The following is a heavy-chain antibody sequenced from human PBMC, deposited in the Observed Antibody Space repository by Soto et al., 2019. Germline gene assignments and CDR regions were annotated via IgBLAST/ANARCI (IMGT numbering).Heavy chain of an antibody. J-gene: IGHJ5*02. D-gene: IGHD2-2*01. Sequence: EVLRLESGGGLVHPGGSLRLSCAGSGFTFRSYAIAWVRQAPGKGLEWVSAISGDAATTSYAESLKGRFAISRDNSKSTLYLQMSSLRVEDTAVYYCARDRFRTASSCYFTWGQGTLVTVSS. CDR2: ISGDAATT. CDR1: GFTFRSYA. V-gene: IGHV3-23*01. CDR3: ARDRFRTASSCYFT.